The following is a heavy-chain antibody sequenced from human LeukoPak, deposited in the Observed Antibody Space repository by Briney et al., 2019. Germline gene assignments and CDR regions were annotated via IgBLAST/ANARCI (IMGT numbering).Heavy chain of an antibody. CDR1: GFTFSSYS. D-gene: IGHD6-13*01. CDR3: ARDGQQLLVNTIDY. CDR2: ISSSSSTI. V-gene: IGHV3-48*04. Sequence: GGSLRLSCAASGFTFSSYSMNWVRQAPGKGLEWVSYISSSSSTIYYADSVKGRFTISRDNAQNSLYLQVNSLRAEDTAVYYCARDGQQLLVNTIDYWGQGTLVTVSS. J-gene: IGHJ4*02.